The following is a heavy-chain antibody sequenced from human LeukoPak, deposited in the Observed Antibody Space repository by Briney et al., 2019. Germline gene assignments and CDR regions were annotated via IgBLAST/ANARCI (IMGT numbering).Heavy chain of an antibody. CDR2: INHSGST. Sequence: SETLSLTCAVYGGSFNAYYWSWIRQPPGKGMEWIGEINHSGSTNYNPSLKSRVTISVDASKNQFSLKLSSVTAADTAVYYCAKNTVTLGYYYMDVWGKGTTVTISS. J-gene: IGHJ6*03. V-gene: IGHV4-34*01. CDR3: AKNTVTLGYYYMDV. D-gene: IGHD2-2*02. CDR1: GGSFNAYY.